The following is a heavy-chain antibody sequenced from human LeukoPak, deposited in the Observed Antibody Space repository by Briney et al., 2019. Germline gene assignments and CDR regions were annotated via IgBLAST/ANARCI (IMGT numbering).Heavy chain of an antibody. CDR2: ISAHNGNT. J-gene: IGHJ3*02. CDR3: ARVISGSYEGNDAFDI. D-gene: IGHD1-26*01. V-gene: IGHV1-18*01. CDR1: GYTFTSYG. Sequence: ASVKVSCKASGYTFTSYGISWVRQAPGQGLEWMGWISAHNGNTNYAQKLQGRVTMTTDTSTSTAYMELRSLRSDDTAVYYCARVISGSYEGNDAFDIWGQGTMVTVSS.